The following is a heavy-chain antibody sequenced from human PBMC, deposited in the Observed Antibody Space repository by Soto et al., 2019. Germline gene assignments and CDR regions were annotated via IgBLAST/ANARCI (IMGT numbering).Heavy chain of an antibody. J-gene: IGHJ4*02. CDR1: GFTVSNNY. Sequence: DVQLEESGGGLIQPGGSLRLSCAVSGFTVSNNYMTWVRQAPGKGLEWVSLIYSSGGTKYADSVRGRFTISRDNSKNTLYLQMNSLKVEDTAVYFCARDPPGIAASGRYNWGQGKLVTVSS. CDR2: IYSSGGT. D-gene: IGHD6-13*01. V-gene: IGHV3-53*01. CDR3: ARDPPGIAASGRYN.